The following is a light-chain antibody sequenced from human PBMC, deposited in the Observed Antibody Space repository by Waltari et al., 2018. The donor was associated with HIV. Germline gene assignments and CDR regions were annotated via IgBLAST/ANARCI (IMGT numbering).Light chain of an antibody. V-gene: IGLV10-54*04. CDR3: SAWDRSLSAVI. J-gene: IGLJ2*01. Sequence: QAGLTQPPSVSKGLRQTATLTCTGDSNNVGNQGATWLQQHQGNPPKLLFYKNNNRPSGISERFSASKSGNTASLTITGLQPEDEADYFCSAWDRSLSAVIFGGGTTLIVL. CDR2: KNN. CDR1: SNNVGNQG.